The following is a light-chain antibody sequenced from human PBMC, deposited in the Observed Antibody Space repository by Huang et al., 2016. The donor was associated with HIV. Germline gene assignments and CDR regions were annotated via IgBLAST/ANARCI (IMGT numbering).Light chain of an antibody. V-gene: IGKV3-15*01. CDR2: GAN. CDR3: QQYNDWPWT. J-gene: IGKJ1*01. CDR1: QSFSNE. Sequence: EIVMTQSPGTLSVSPGERATLSCRASQSFSNEVAWFQQKPGQAPRLLIYGANIRPSGTPAGFSGSGSGTEFTLTISSLQSEDFAIYYCQQYNDWPWTFGQGTKVEIK.